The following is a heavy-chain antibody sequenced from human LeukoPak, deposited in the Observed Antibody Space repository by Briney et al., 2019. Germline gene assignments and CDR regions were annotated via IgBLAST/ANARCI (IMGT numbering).Heavy chain of an antibody. CDR2: IYPSGKT. V-gene: IGHV4-4*07. D-gene: IGHD6-13*01. CDR3: ARWTYSWYADY. CDR1: DGSISSYY. Sequence: PSGTLSLTCTVSDGSISSYYWSWIRQPAGKGLEWIGRIYPSGKTNYNPSLKSRVTMSVDKSKNQFSLKLRSVTAADTAVYYCARWTYSWYADYWGQGTLVTVSS. J-gene: IGHJ4*02.